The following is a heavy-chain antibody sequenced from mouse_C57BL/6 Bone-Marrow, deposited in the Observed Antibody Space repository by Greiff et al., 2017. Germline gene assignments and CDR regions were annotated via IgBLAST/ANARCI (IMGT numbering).Heavy chain of an antibody. CDR3: TRSWDSDY. CDR1: GYTFTDYE. D-gene: IGHD4-1*01. J-gene: IGHJ2*01. Sequence: VQLQQSGAELVRPGASVTLSCKASGYTFTDYEMHWVKQTPVHGLEWIGAIDPETGGTAYNQKFKGKAILTADKSSSTAYMELRSLTSEASAVYYSTRSWDSDYWGQGTTLTVSA. CDR2: IDPETGGT. V-gene: IGHV1-15*01.